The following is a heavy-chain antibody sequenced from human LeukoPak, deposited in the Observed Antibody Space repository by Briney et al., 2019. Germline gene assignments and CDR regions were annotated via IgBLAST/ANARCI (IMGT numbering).Heavy chain of an antibody. CDR1: GFTFSSYE. J-gene: IGHJ4*02. V-gene: IGHV3-48*03. D-gene: IGHD6-13*01. Sequence: PGGSLRLSCAASGFTFSSYEMNWVRQAPGKGLEWISYISSSGSTMYYADSVKGRSTISRDNAKNSLYLQMNSLRAEDTAIYYCASSSWYALDYWGQGTLVTVSS. CDR2: ISSSGSTM. CDR3: ASSSWYALDY.